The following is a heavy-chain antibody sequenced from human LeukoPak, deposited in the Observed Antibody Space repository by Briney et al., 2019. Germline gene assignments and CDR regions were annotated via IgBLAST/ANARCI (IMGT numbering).Heavy chain of an antibody. Sequence: GGTLRLSCAASGVTFSSYGMSWVRQAPGKGLEWVSAISGSGGSTYYADSVKGRFTISRDNSKNTLYLQMNSLRAEDTAVYYCAKVPSLRRIAAAGTRRDYWGQGTLVTVSS. CDR3: AKVPSLRRIAAAGTRRDY. CDR2: ISGSGGST. CDR1: GVTFSSYG. V-gene: IGHV3-23*01. D-gene: IGHD6-13*01. J-gene: IGHJ4*02.